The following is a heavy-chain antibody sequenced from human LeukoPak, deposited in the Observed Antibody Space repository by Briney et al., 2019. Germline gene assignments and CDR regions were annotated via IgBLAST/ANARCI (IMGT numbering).Heavy chain of an antibody. V-gene: IGHV4-30-4*01. J-gene: IGHJ4*02. D-gene: IGHD2-15*01. Sequence: SQTLSLTCTVSDGSISSGDYYWSWIRQPPGKGLEWIGYIYYSGSTYYNPSLKSRVTISVDTSKNQFSLKLSSVTAADTAVYYCAIARYCSGGSCYHFDYWGQGTLVTVSS. CDR2: IYYSGST. CDR1: DGSISSGDYY. CDR3: AIARYCSGGSCYHFDY.